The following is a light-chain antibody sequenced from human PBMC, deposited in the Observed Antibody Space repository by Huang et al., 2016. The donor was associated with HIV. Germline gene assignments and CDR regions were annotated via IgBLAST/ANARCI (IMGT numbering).Light chain of an antibody. V-gene: IGKV1-9*01. CDR1: QGIPNY. Sequence: IQLTQSPSSLSIYVGDKATITCRASQGIPNYVAWYQQRPGKAPKLLIYAASTLQNGVPSRFSGSGSGADFALSIANVQPEDSATYYCQQFSSYPLTFGGGTKVEIK. J-gene: IGKJ4*01. CDR2: AAS. CDR3: QQFSSYPLT.